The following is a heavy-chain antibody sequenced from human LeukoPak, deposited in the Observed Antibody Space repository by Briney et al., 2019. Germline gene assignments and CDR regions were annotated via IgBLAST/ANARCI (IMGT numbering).Heavy chain of an antibody. CDR1: GYTFTSYG. Sequence: ASVKVSCKASGYTFTSYGISWVRQAPGQGLEWMGWISAYNGNTNYAQKLQGRVTMTTDTSTSTAYMELRSLRSDDTAVYYCARRYVGSYYYYGMDVWGQGTTVTVSS. V-gene: IGHV1-18*01. CDR2: ISAYNGNT. D-gene: IGHD4-23*01. CDR3: ARRYVGSYYYYGMDV. J-gene: IGHJ6*02.